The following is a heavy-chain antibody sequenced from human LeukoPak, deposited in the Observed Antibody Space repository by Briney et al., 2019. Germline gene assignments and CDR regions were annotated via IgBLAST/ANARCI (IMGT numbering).Heavy chain of an antibody. J-gene: IGHJ6*02. V-gene: IGHV3-30*18. CDR2: ISYDGSNK. D-gene: IGHD2-2*01. Sequence: PGRSLRLSCAASGFTFSSYGMHWVRQAPGKGLEWVAVISYDGSNKYYADSVKGRFTISRDNSKNTLYLQMNSLRAEDTAVYYCAKDVTDIVVVPAASDYYYGMDVWGQGTTVTVSS. CDR1: GFTFSSYG. CDR3: AKDVTDIVVVPAASDYYYGMDV.